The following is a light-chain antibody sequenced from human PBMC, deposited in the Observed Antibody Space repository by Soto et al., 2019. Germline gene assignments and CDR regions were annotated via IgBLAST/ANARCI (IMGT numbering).Light chain of an antibody. V-gene: IGLV2-23*01. Sequence: QSALTQPASVSGSPGQSITLSCTGTSSDVGTYNLVSWYQHHPGKAPKLMIYEGSKRPSGVSNRFSGSKSGNTDYLTISGVQAEDEADYYCCSYAGSSTYVFGTGTKLTVL. CDR1: SSDVGTYNL. J-gene: IGLJ1*01. CDR3: CSYAGSSTYV. CDR2: EGS.